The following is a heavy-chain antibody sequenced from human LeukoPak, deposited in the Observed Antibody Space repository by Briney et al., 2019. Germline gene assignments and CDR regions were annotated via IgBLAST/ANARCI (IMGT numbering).Heavy chain of an antibody. J-gene: IGHJ4*02. CDR2: INPNSGGT. D-gene: IGHD3-22*01. Sequence: GASVKVSCKAFGYTFATYYIQWVRQAPGQGLEWMGWINPNSGGTNYAQNFQGRVTMTRDTSISTAYMEVSRLRSDDTAVYYCAREDSSGYDYWGQGTLVTVSS. CDR3: AREDSSGYDY. CDR1: GYTFATYY. V-gene: IGHV1-2*02.